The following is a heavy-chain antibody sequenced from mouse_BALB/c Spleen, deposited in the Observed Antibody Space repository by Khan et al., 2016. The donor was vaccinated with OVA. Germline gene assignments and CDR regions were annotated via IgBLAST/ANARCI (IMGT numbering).Heavy chain of an antibody. J-gene: IGHJ4*01. D-gene: IGHD2-3*01. CDR1: GFSLTSYG. Sequence: VQLQESGPGLVAPSQSLSITCTVSGFSLTSYGVHWVRQPPGKGLEWLGVIWAGGSTNYNSALLSRLSISNDNSKSQVFLKMNSLQTDDTAMYYCARFYDPYYAMDYWGQGTSGTVSS. V-gene: IGHV2-9*02. CDR3: ARFYDPYYAMDY. CDR2: IWAGGST.